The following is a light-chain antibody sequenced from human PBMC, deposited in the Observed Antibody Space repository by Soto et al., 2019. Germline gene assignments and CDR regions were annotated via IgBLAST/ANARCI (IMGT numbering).Light chain of an antibody. CDR1: SSDVGGYNY. V-gene: IGLV2-11*01. Sequence: QSALTQPRSVSGSPGQSVTISCTGTSSDVGGYNYVSWYQQHPGKAPKLMIYDVSKRPSGVPDRFSGSKSGNTASLTISGIQAEEEADYYCCSYAGSYYVFGTGTKVTVL. J-gene: IGLJ1*01. CDR3: CSYAGSYYV. CDR2: DVS.